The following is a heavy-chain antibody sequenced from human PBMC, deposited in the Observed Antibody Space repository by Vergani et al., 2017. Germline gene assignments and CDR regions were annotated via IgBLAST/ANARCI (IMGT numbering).Heavy chain of an antibody. CDR2: IYYSGST. CDR3: ARHVLWFGELSHFDY. V-gene: IGHV4-59*08. Sequence: QVQLHESGPGLVKPSETLSLTCTVSGGSISSYYWSWIRQPPGKGLEWIGYIYYSGSTNYNPSLKSRVTISVDTSKNQFSLKLSSVTAADTAVYYCARHVLWFGELSHFDYWGQGTLVTVSS. D-gene: IGHD3-10*01. J-gene: IGHJ4*02. CDR1: GGSISSYY.